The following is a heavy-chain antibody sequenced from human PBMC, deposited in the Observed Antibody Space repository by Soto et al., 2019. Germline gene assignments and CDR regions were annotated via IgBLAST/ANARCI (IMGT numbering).Heavy chain of an antibody. CDR1: GFTFSSYA. V-gene: IGHV3-30-3*01. Sequence: ESVGGVVQPGRSLRLSCAASGFTFSSYAMHWVRQAPGKGLEWVAVISYDGSNKYYADSVKRRFTISRDNSKNTLYLQMNSLRAEDTDVYYCARVRYSYGKLYGMDVWGQGTTVTVSS. J-gene: IGHJ6*02. CDR2: ISYDGSNK. CDR3: ARVRYSYGKLYGMDV. D-gene: IGHD5-18*01.